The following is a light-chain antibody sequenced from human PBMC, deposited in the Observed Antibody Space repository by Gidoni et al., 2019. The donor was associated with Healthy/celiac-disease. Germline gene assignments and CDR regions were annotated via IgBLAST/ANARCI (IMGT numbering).Light chain of an antibody. CDR2: DAS. CDR3: QQRSNWLFT. V-gene: IGKV3-11*01. CDR1: QSVSSY. Sequence: EIVFTQSPATLSFSPGERATPSCSASQSVSSYLAWYQQKPGQAPRLLIYDASNRATGIPARFSGSGSGTDFTLTISSLEPEDFAVYYCQQRSNWLFTFGQGTRLEIK. J-gene: IGKJ5*01.